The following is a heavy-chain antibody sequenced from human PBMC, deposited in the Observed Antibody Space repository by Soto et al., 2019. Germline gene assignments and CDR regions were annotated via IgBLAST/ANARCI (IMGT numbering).Heavy chain of an antibody. Sequence: PGGSLRLSCAASGFTFTNYWMSWVRQPPGKGLEWVANIKQDGSQRFYVDSVKGRFTISRDNAKNSVYLQMNSLRAEDTAVYYCARDYGVVSLWGQGTLVTVSS. V-gene: IGHV3-7*01. CDR3: ARDYGVVSL. CDR1: GFTFTNYW. CDR2: IKQDGSQR. J-gene: IGHJ4*02. D-gene: IGHD2-8*01.